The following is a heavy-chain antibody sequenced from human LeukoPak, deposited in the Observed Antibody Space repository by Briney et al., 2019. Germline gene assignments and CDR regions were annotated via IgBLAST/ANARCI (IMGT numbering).Heavy chain of an antibody. CDR1: GFTFSSYS. CDR2: IKQDGSEK. CDR3: ARTAYYVWGSYRSLYYFDY. V-gene: IGHV3-7*01. Sequence: GGSLRLSCAASGFTFSSYSMSWVRQAPGKGLEWVANIKQDGSEKYYVDSVKGRFTISRDNAKNSLYLQMNSLRAEDTAVYYCARTAYYVWGSYRSLYYFDYWGQGTLVTVSS. J-gene: IGHJ4*02. D-gene: IGHD3-16*02.